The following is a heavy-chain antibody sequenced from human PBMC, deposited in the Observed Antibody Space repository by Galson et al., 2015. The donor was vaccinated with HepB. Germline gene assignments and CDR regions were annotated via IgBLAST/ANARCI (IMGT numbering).Heavy chain of an antibody. CDR2: ISVYIDDT. Sequence: SVKVSCKASGYTFPSYGINWVRQAPGQGLEWMGWISVYIDDTDYAQKFQGRLTLTTDTSTNTAYMELRSLRSDDTAVYYCARGGLWFGEDYYYYGMDVWGPGTAVTVSS. CDR1: GYTFPSYG. CDR3: ARGGLWFGEDYYYYGMDV. V-gene: IGHV1-18*04. D-gene: IGHD3-10*01. J-gene: IGHJ6*02.